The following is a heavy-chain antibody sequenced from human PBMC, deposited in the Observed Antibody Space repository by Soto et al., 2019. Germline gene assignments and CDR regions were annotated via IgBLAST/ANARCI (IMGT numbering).Heavy chain of an antibody. J-gene: IGHJ4*02. Sequence: EVQLVESGGGLVQPGGSLRLSCAASGFTFSSYWMHWVRQAPGKGLVWVSRINSDGSSTSYADSVKGRFTISRDNAKNTLYLRMNSLRAEDTAVYYCVRTSLVVAAATLEDYWGQGTLVTVSS. V-gene: IGHV3-74*01. CDR2: INSDGSST. CDR1: GFTFSSYW. CDR3: VRTSLVVAAATLEDY. D-gene: IGHD2-15*01.